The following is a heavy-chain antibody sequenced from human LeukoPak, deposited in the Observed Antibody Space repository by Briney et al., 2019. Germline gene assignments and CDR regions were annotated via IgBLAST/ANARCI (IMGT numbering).Heavy chain of an antibody. CDR1: GFTFSNYA. D-gene: IGHD6-13*01. CDR2: ISYDGSQK. J-gene: IGHJ4*02. CDR3: ARANSSSWHNFNY. V-gene: IGHV3-30-3*01. Sequence: GGSLRLSCAASGFTFSNYAMHWVRQAPGKGLEWVTIISYDGSQKYYADSVKGRFTISRDNSENTLLLQMNSLRAEDTAVYYCARANSSSWHNFNYWGQGTLVTVSS.